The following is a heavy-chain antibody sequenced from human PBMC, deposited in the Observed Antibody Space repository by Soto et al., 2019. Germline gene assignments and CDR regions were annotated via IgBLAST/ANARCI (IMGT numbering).Heavy chain of an antibody. V-gene: IGHV1-69*01. D-gene: IGHD1-26*01. CDR2: IIPIFGTA. J-gene: IGHJ5*02. CDR3: ARVHNPSYPHWFDP. Sequence: QVQLVQSGAEVKKSGSSVKVSCKASGGTFSSYAISWVRQAPGQGLEWMGGIIPIFGTANYAQKFQGRVTITADESTSTAYMELSSLRSEDTAVYYCARVHNPSYPHWFDPWGQGTLVTVSS. CDR1: GGTFSSYA.